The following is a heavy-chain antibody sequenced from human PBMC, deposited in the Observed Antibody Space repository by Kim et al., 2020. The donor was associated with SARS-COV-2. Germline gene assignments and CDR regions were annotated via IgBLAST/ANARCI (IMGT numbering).Heavy chain of an antibody. CDR3: AKVHVREGITGTGFDY. CDR1: GFTFSSYG. V-gene: IGHV3-30*18. CDR2: ISYDGSNK. J-gene: IGHJ4*02. D-gene: IGHD1-7*01. Sequence: GGSLRLSCAASGFTFSSYGMHWVRQAPGKGLEWVAVISYDGSNKYYADSVKGRFTISRDNSKNTLYLQMNSLRAEDTAVYYCAKVHVREGITGTGFDYWGQGTLVTVSS.